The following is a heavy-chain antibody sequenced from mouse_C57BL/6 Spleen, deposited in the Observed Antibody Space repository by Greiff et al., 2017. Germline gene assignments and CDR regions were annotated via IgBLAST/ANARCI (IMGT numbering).Heavy chain of an antibody. V-gene: IGHV5-17*01. CDR3: ARGPMGYAMDY. Sequence: EVKLVESGGGLVKPGGSLKLSCAASGFTFSDYGMHWVRQAPEKGLEWVAYISSGSSTINYADTVKGRFTISRDNAKNTLFLQMTSLRSEDTAMYYCARGPMGYAMDYWGQGTSVTVSS. D-gene: IGHD2-3*01. CDR2: ISSGSSTI. J-gene: IGHJ4*01. CDR1: GFTFSDYG.